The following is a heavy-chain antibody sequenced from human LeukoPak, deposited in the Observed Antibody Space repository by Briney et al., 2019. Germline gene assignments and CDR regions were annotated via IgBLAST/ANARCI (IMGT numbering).Heavy chain of an antibody. D-gene: IGHD3-22*01. CDR3: AKEDVVVITIRYFQH. V-gene: IGHV3-30*18. Sequence: GGSLRLSCAASGFTLISYGMHWVRQAPGKGLEWVAVISYDGSNEYYADSVKGRFTISRDNSKNTLYLQMNSLRTEDTAIYYCAKEDVVVITIRYFQHWGQGTLVTVSS. CDR2: ISYDGSNE. J-gene: IGHJ1*01. CDR1: GFTLISYG.